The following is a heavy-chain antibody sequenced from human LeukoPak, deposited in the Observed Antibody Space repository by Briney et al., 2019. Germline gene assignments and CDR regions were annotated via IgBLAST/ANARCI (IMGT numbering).Heavy chain of an antibody. CDR3: ASPYYSSVESRNYYYYGMDV. D-gene: IGHD6-25*01. Sequence: ASVKVSCKASGYTFTGYYMHWVRQAPGQGLERMGWINSNSGGTNYAQQFQGRVTMTRDTSISTAYMELSRLRPDDTAVYYWASPYYSSVESRNYYYYGMDVWGQGTTVTVSS. CDR2: INSNSGGT. CDR1: GYTFTGYY. V-gene: IGHV1-2*02. J-gene: IGHJ6*02.